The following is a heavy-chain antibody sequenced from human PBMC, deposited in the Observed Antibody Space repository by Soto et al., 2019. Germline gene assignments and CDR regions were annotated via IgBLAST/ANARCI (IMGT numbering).Heavy chain of an antibody. CDR3: ARDSDILVVVAAAYYFDY. Sequence: QVQLVESGGGVVQPGRSLRLSCAASGFTFSSYAMHWVRQAPGKGLEWVAVISYDGSNKYYADSVKGRFTISRDNSKNTLYLQMNSLRAEDTAVYYCARDSDILVVVAAAYYFDYWGQGTLVTVSS. V-gene: IGHV3-30-3*01. D-gene: IGHD2-15*01. CDR1: GFTFSSYA. J-gene: IGHJ4*02. CDR2: ISYDGSNK.